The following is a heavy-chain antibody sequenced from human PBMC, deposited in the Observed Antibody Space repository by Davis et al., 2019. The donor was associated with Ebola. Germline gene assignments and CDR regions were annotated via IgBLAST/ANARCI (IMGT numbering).Heavy chain of an antibody. V-gene: IGHV1-46*01. CDR1: GYTFTSYY. J-gene: IGHJ6*02. Sequence: ASVKVSCKASGYTFTSYYMHWVRQAPGQGLEWMGIINPSGGSTSYAQKFQGRVTMTRDTSTSTVYMELSSLRSEDTAVYYCAADLTMVQGVIILSPALDVWGQGTTVTVSS. CDR3: AADLTMVQGVIILSPALDV. D-gene: IGHD3-10*01. CDR2: INPSGGST.